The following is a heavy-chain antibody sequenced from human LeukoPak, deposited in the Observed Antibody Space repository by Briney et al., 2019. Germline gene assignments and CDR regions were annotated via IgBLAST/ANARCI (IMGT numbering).Heavy chain of an antibody. CDR3: ARDMGPCSSSLGWFDP. CDR1: GYTFTSYY. V-gene: IGHV1-46*01. CDR2: INPSGGST. Sequence: GASVKVSCKASGYTFTSYYMHWVRQAPGQGLEWMGIINPSGGSTSYAQKFQGRVTMTRDTSTSTVYMELSSLRSEDTAVYYCARDMGPCSSSLGWFDPWGQGTLVTVSS. J-gene: IGHJ5*02. D-gene: IGHD6-6*01.